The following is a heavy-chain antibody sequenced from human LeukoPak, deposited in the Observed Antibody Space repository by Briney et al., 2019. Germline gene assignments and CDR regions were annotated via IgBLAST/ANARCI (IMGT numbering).Heavy chain of an antibody. V-gene: IGHV3-23*01. CDR2: ISGSGGST. CDR3: AKGGGNRGSTRFDY. CDR1: GFTFSSYW. Sequence: GGSLRLSCAASGFTFSSYWMSRVRQAPGKGLEWVSAISGSGGSTYYADSVKGRFTISRDNSKNTLYLQMNSLRAEDTAVYYCAKGGGNRGSTRFDYWGQGTLVTVSS. D-gene: IGHD4-23*01. J-gene: IGHJ4*02.